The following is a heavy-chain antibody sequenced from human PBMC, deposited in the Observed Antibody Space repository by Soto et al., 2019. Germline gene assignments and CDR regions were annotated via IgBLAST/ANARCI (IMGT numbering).Heavy chain of an antibody. Sequence: PGGSLRLSCAASGFTFSDYYMSWIRQAPGKGLEWVSYISSSGSTIYYADSVKGRFTISRDNAKNSLYLQMNSLRAEDTAVYYCARDRGPITMVRGLRIPGYGMDVWGQGTTVTVSS. CDR3: ARDRGPITMVRGLRIPGYGMDV. J-gene: IGHJ6*02. CDR1: GFTFSDYY. V-gene: IGHV3-11*01. CDR2: ISSSGSTI. D-gene: IGHD3-10*01.